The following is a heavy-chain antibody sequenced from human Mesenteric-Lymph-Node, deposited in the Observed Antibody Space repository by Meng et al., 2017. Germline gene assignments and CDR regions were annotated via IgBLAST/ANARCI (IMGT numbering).Heavy chain of an antibody. CDR3: AGDRRGVAIVDY. V-gene: IGHV4-30-4*01. J-gene: IGHJ4*02. CDR1: GGSISSGDYY. Sequence: QVQLQESGPGLVKPSQTLSLTCTVSGGSISSGDYYWSWIRQPPGKGLEWIGYIYSSGSTYYNPSLKSRITISVDTSKNQFSLRLTSVTAADTAVYYCAGDRRGVAIVDYWGQGTLVTVSS. CDR2: IYSSGST. D-gene: IGHD3-3*01.